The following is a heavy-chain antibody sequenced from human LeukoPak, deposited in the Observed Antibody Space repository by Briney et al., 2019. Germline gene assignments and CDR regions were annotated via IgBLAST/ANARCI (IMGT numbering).Heavy chain of an antibody. CDR3: ARMGITRTTRFDY. J-gene: IGHJ4*02. CDR1: GGSISSGGYY. CDR2: IYYSGST. Sequence: SQTLSLTCTVSGGSISSGGYYWSWIRQHPGKGLEWIGYIYYSGSTYYNPSLKSRVTISVDTSKNQFSLKLSSVTAADTAVHYCARMGITRTTRFDYWGQGTLVTVSS. V-gene: IGHV4-31*03. D-gene: IGHD1-20*01.